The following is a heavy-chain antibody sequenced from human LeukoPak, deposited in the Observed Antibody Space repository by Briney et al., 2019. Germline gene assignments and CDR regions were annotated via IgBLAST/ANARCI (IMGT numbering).Heavy chain of an antibody. V-gene: IGHV4-59*01. D-gene: IGHD3-9*01. Sequence: SETLSLTCTVSGGSISSYYWSWIRQPPGKGLEWIGYIYYSGSTNYNPSLKSRVTISVDTSKNQFSLKLSSVTAADTAVYYCAREGYYDILTGYYGTYNWFDPWGQGTLVTVSS. CDR2: IYYSGST. CDR3: AREGYYDILTGYYGTYNWFDP. CDR1: GGSISSYY. J-gene: IGHJ5*02.